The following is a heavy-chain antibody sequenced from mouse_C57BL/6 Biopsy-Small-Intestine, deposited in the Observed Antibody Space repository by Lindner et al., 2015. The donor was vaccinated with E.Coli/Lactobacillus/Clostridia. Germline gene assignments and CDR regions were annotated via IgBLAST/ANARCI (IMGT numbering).Heavy chain of an antibody. CDR3: ARKDYGEGYFDV. J-gene: IGHJ1*03. V-gene: IGHV1-47*01. Sequence: VQLQESGAEPVKPGASVKMSCKASGYTFSTYPIEWMKQNHGKSLEWIGNFHPYNDDTKYNEKFKGKATLTVEKSSSTVYLELSRLTSDDSAVYYCARKDYGEGYFDVWGTGTTVTVSS. D-gene: IGHD1-1*01. CDR1: GYTFSTYP. CDR2: FHPYNDDT.